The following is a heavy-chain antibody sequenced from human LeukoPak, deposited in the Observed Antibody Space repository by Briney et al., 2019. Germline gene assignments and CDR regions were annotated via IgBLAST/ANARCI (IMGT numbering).Heavy chain of an antibody. D-gene: IGHD5-18*01. CDR2: ISYDGSNK. V-gene: IGHV3-30*18. CDR3: AKLEVNGYSYGYDYFDY. J-gene: IGHJ4*02. Sequence: GGSLRLSCAASGFIFNSYWMTWVRQAPGKGLEWVAVISYDGSNKYYADSVKGRFTISRDNSKNTLYLQINSLRAEDTAVYYCAKLEVNGYSYGYDYFDYWGQGTLVTVSS. CDR1: GFIFNSYW.